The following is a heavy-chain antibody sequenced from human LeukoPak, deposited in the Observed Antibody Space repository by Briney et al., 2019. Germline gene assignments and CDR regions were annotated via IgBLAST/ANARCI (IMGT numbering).Heavy chain of an antibody. CDR3: ARAKVGNVLRFLEWLSAHYYFDY. V-gene: IGHV1-8*03. Sequence: GASVKVSCKASGYTFTSYDINWVGQATGQWLEWMGWMNPNSGSTGYAQKFQGRVTITRNTSISTAYMELSSLRSEDTAVYYCARAKVGNVLRFLEWLSAHYYFDYWGQGTRVTVSS. CDR1: GYTFTSYD. CDR2: MNPNSGST. J-gene: IGHJ4*02. D-gene: IGHD3-3*01.